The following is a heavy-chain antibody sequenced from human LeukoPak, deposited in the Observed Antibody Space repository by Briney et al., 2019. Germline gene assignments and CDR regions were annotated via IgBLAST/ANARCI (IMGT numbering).Heavy chain of an antibody. CDR3: AAEGRPTVVTFRKGAVDL. Sequence: SVKVSCKASGFTFTSSAVQWVRQARGQRLEWIGWIFVGSGNTNYAQKFQERVTITREMSTSTVYMELSSLRYEDTAVYYCAAEGRPTVVTFRKGAVDLWGQGTMVTVSS. D-gene: IGHD4-23*01. CDR1: GFTFTSSA. V-gene: IGHV1-58*01. J-gene: IGHJ3*01. CDR2: IFVGSGNT.